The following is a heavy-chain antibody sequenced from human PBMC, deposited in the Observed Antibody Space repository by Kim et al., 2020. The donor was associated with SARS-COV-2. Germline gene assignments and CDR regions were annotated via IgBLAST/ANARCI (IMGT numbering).Heavy chain of an antibody. CDR2: ISSSSSYI. Sequence: GGSLRLSCAASGFTFSSYSMNWVRQAPGKGLEWVSSISSSSSYIYYADSVKGRFTISRDNAKNSLYLQMNSLRAEDTAVYYCARGSSLWFGELGGPDYYYYGMDVWGQGTTVTVSS. V-gene: IGHV3-21*01. CDR1: GFTFSSYS. J-gene: IGHJ6*02. CDR3: ARGSSLWFGELGGPDYYYYGMDV. D-gene: IGHD3-10*01.